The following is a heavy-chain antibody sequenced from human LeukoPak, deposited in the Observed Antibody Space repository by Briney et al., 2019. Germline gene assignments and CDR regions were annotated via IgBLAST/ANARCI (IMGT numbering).Heavy chain of an antibody. V-gene: IGHV1-69*05. D-gene: IGHD2-2*01. CDR3: AREICSSTSCYNWFDP. CDR2: IIPIFGTA. Sequence: GASVKASCKASGGTFSSYAISWVRQAPGQGLEWMGGIIPIFGTANYAQKFQGRVTITTDESTSTAYMELSSLRSEDTAVYYCAREICSSTSCYNWFDPWGQGTLVTVSS. J-gene: IGHJ5*02. CDR1: GGTFSSYA.